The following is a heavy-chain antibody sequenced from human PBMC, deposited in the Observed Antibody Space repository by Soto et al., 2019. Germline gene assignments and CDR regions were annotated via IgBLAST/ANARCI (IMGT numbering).Heavy chain of an antibody. Sequence: GVSFSRCSLSCVQPTTGKGLEWVSTISGSGGSTYYADSVKGRFTISRDNSKNTLYLQMNSLRDEDTAVYYCAKDQDSSGSYYFNYWGQGTLVTVSS. CDR1: GVSFSRCS. V-gene: IGHV3-23*01. CDR3: AKDQDSSGSYYFNY. J-gene: IGHJ4*02. CDR2: ISGSGGST. D-gene: IGHD3-22*01.